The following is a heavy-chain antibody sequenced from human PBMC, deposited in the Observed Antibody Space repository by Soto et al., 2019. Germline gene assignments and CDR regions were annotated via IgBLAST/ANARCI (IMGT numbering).Heavy chain of an antibody. CDR2: ISSSAYSI. CDR1: GFTFSNYE. J-gene: IGHJ4*02. V-gene: IGHV3-48*03. Sequence: EVHLVESGGVLVQPGGSLRLSCVASGFTFSNYEMNWVRQAPGKGLEWVAYISSSAYSIYYAESVKGRFTISRDNAENSLYLQMSSLRAEDTAVYYCARDKEAWLAGNQPFDYWGQGTLVTVSS. CDR3: ARDKEAWLAGNQPFDY. D-gene: IGHD6-19*01.